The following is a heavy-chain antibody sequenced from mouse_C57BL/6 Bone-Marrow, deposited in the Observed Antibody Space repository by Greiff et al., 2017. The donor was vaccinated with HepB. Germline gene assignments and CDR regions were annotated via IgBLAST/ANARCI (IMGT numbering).Heavy chain of an antibody. CDR1: GFNIKDYY. CDR2: IDPEDGDT. CDR3: TTYGTSVPFDY. V-gene: IGHV14-1*01. J-gene: IGHJ2*01. Sequence: EVQLQQSGAELVRPGASVKLSCTASGFNIKDYYMHWVKQRPEQGLEWIGRIDPEDGDTEYAPKFQGKATLTADTSSNTAYLQRSSLTSEDTAVCYCTTYGTSVPFDYWGQGTTLTVSS. D-gene: IGHD1-1*01.